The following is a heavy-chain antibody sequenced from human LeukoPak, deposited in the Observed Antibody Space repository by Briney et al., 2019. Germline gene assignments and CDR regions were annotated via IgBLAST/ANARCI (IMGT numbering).Heavy chain of an antibody. CDR3: AKTTTGYSSGRYPGWPADS. J-gene: IGHJ4*02. Sequence: GGSLRLSCAASGFTFNTYAMYWVRQAPGKGLEWVSGIFGSGGSAHYADSVRGRFTISRDNSKNTVYLQMNSLRAEDTAVYYCAKTTTGYSSGRYPGWPADSWGQGALVTVSS. V-gene: IGHV3-23*01. CDR1: GFTFNTYA. D-gene: IGHD6-19*01. CDR2: IFGSGGSA.